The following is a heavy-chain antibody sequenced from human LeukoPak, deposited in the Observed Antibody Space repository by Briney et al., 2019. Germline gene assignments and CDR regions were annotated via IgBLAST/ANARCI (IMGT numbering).Heavy chain of an antibody. Sequence: GGSLRLSCAASGFTFISNWMSWVRQAPGKGLEWVANIKQDGSEKYYVDSVKGRFTISRDNAKNSLYLQMNSLRAEDTAVYYCARMVITDYYFDYWGQGTLVTVSS. J-gene: IGHJ4*02. CDR2: IKQDGSEK. D-gene: IGHD3-22*01. CDR1: GFTFISNW. V-gene: IGHV3-7*01. CDR3: ARMVITDYYFDY.